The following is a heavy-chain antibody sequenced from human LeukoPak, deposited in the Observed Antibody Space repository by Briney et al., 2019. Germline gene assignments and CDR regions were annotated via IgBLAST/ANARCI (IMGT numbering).Heavy chain of an antibody. D-gene: IGHD3-10*01. J-gene: IGHJ4*02. V-gene: IGHV5-51*01. CDR2: VNPDDSDT. CDR3: ARLRWPRGGRSSFDY. Sequence: GESLKISCEASGYSFTTYWIGWVRQMPGKGLEWMGIVNPDDSDTIYSPSFQGQVTISADESITTAYLQWSSLKASDTAMYYCARLRWPRGGRSSFDYWGQGALVTVSS. CDR1: GYSFTTYW.